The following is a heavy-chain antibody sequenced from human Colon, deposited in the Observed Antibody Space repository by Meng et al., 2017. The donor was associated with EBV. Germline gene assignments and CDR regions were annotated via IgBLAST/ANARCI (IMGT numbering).Heavy chain of an antibody. J-gene: IGHJ6*02. CDR2: VYYSGST. V-gene: IGHV4-39*01. CDR1: GGSISSSSSY. D-gene: IGHD3-9*01. Sequence: LRPQAGPGLVRPSETLSLTFTVSGGSISSSSSYWGCILQPPGKVLEWIGSVYYSGSTNYNPSLKSRVTMSVDTSKNQFSLKLSSVTAADTAVYYCARHGNNSLTDSDYYYALDVWGQGTTVTVSS. CDR3: ARHGNNSLTDSDYYYALDV.